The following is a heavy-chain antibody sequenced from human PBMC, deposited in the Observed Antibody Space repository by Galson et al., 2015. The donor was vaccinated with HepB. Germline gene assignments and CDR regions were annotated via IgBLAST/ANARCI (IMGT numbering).Heavy chain of an antibody. CDR2: INPSGGST. CDR1: GYTFTSYY. CDR3: ARVGASVVVPAAHVNDAFDI. D-gene: IGHD2-2*01. J-gene: IGHJ3*02. Sequence: SVKVSCKASGYTFTSYYMHWVRQAPGQGLEWMGIINPSGGSTSYAQKFQGRVTMTRDTSTSTVYMELSSLRSEDTAVYYCARVGASVVVPAAHVNDAFDIWGQGTMVTVSS. V-gene: IGHV1-46*01.